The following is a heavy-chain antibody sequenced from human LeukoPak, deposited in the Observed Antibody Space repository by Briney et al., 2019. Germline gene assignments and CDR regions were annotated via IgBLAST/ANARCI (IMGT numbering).Heavy chain of an antibody. V-gene: IGHV3-48*03. CDR2: ISSSGSTI. CDR3: ARVVWGYYDSSGYFQTDDTVDY. D-gene: IGHD3-22*01. Sequence: GGSLRLSCAASGFTFSSYEMNWVRQAPGKGLEWVSDISSSGSTIYYADSVKGRFTISRDNAKNSLYLQMNSLRAEDTAVYYCARVVWGYYDSSGYFQTDDTVDYWGQGTLVTVSS. J-gene: IGHJ4*02. CDR1: GFTFSSYE.